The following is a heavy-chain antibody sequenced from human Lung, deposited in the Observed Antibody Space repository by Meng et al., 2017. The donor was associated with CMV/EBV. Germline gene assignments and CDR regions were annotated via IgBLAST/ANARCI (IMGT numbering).Heavy chain of an antibody. CDR2: IYHSGSA. CDR1: RDPIGSSHR. D-gene: IGHD6-19*01. J-gene: IGHJ4*02. Sequence: QPPAPGRVTPSASLSRAVSVPRDPIGSSHRWSWYRHPPGKGLECIGEIYHSGSANYNPSLKSRVTISVDKSKNQFSLNLSSVTAADTAVYYCARVGQWLPIDYWGQGTLVTVSS. V-gene: IGHV4-4*02. CDR3: ARVGQWLPIDY.